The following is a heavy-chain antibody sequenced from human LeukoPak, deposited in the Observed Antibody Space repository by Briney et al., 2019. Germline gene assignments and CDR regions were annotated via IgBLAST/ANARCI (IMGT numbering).Heavy chain of an antibody. CDR1: GGSFSGYN. Sequence: PSETLSLTCAVYGGSFSGYNWRWIRQPPGKGLQWIGYIHYSGSTNYNPSLKSRVTMSVDTSKNQFSLKLSSVTAADTAVYYCARVDTRGYYQREYYFDDWGQGTLVTVSS. CDR2: IHYSGST. V-gene: IGHV4-59*01. CDR3: ARVDTRGYYQREYYFDD. D-gene: IGHD3-22*01. J-gene: IGHJ4*02.